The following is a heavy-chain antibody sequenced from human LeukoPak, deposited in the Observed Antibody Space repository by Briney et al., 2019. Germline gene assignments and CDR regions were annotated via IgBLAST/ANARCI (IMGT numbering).Heavy chain of an antibody. J-gene: IGHJ4*02. CDR2: INTNTGNP. CDR1: GYTFTIYA. V-gene: IGHV7-4-1*02. Sequence: ASVTVSFRASGYTFTIYAMNWVRQAPGQGLEWMGWINTNTGNPTYAQGFTGRFVFSLDTSVSTAYLQISSLKAEDTAVYYCATGSSGCRRWGQGTLVTVSS. CDR3: ATGSSGCRR. D-gene: IGHD6-19*01.